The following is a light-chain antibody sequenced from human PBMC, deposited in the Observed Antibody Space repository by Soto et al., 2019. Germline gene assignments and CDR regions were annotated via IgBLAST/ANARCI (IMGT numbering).Light chain of an antibody. CDR1: QRINNW. CDR2: DAS. J-gene: IGKJ1*01. V-gene: IGKV1-5*01. Sequence: DIPMTQSPSTLSASVGDRVTITCRASQRINNWVAWYQQKPGKAPKVLIYDASTLESGVPSRFSGSASGTEFTLTIDSLQPDDFATYYCQRYNAFSQSFGQGTKVEI. CDR3: QRYNAFSQS.